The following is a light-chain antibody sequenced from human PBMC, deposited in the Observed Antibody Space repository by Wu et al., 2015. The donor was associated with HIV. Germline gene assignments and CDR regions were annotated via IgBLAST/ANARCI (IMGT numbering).Light chain of an antibody. V-gene: IGKV3-15*01. CDR3: QQYNNWPPGYT. CDR1: QSIGTN. CDR2: DAS. Sequence: IVMTQSPGTLSVSPGERVSLSCRASQSIGTNVTWYQQKAGQAPGLLIYDASTRASGIPGRFSGSGSATEFTLTISSMQSEDFAVYYCQQYNNWPPGYTFGQGTKLEIK. J-gene: IGKJ2*01.